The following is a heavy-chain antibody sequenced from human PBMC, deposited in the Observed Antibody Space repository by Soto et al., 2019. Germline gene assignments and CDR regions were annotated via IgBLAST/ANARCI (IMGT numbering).Heavy chain of an antibody. CDR1: GFTFTTYG. CDR2: ISYDGSNK. CDR3: AKDRGYCSSPLCLNIPGLDY. D-gene: IGHD2-2*01. J-gene: IGHJ4*02. V-gene: IGHV3-30*18. Sequence: PGGSLRLSCAASGFTFTTYGMNWVRQAPGKGLEWVAVISYDGSNKLYADSVRGRFAISRDNSKNTLYLQMDSLRHEDTAVYYCAKDRGYCSSPLCLNIPGLDYWGQGAPVAVSS.